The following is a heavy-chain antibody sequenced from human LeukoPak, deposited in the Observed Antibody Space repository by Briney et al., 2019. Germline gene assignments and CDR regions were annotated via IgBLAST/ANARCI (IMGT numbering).Heavy chain of an antibody. CDR3: AREAGDPPYYFDY. CDR2: ISESGGST. CDR1: GFTFSGYA. V-gene: IGHV3-23*01. J-gene: IGHJ4*02. D-gene: IGHD4-17*01. Sequence: GGSLRLSCAASGFTFSGYAMSWVRQAPGKGLEWVSSISESGGSTYYADSVKGRFTISRDNSKNTLYLQMNSLRAEDTAVYYCAREAGDPPYYFDYWGQGTLVTVSS.